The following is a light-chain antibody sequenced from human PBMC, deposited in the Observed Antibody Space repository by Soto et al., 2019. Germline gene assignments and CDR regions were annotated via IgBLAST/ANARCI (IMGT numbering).Light chain of an antibody. V-gene: IGKV1-12*01. CDR2: AAS. Sequence: DIQMTQSPSSVSASVGYRFTITCRASQDISSWLSWYQQKPWQAPSLLIYAASSLPSGFPPRFSGSGSGTDVTLTIRRRLPDDDATYYCRQRYNTPPYTFGQGTTVDIK. CDR3: RQRYNTPPYT. CDR1: QDISSW. J-gene: IGKJ2*01.